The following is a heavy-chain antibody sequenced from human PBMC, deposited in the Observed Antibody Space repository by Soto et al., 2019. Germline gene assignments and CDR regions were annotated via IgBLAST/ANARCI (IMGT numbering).Heavy chain of an antibody. V-gene: IGHV3-48*02. J-gene: IGHJ4*02. CDR1: TSTFSRDG. CDR3: VRGGNTVATIGDH. D-gene: IGHD5-12*01. Sequence: PGGSVGHSCAASTSTFSRDGVKWVRHAPGKGMEWISFISPGGVTIYYAASVRGRFTISRDNATNSLFLQMNTLRDDDMAVYYGVRGGNTVATIGDHWRQGIQVSVS. CDR2: ISPGGVTI.